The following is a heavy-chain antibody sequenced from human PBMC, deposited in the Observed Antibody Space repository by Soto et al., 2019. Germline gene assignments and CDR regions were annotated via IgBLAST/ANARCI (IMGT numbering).Heavy chain of an antibody. J-gene: IGHJ3*02. CDR3: ARDLPYCSGGSCYQASARSIAFDI. CDR2: INHSGST. D-gene: IGHD2-15*01. CDR1: GGSFSGYY. Sequence: SETLSLTCAGYGGSFSGYYWSWIRQPPGKGLEWIGEINHSGSTNYNPSLKSRVTISVDTSKNQFSLKLSSVTAADTAVYYCARDLPYCSGGSCYQASARSIAFDIWGQGTMVTVSS. V-gene: IGHV4-34*01.